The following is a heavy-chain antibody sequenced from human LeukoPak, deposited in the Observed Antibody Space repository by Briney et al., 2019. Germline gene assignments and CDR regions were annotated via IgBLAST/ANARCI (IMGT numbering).Heavy chain of an antibody. Sequence: PSETLSLTCTVSGGSISSSNYYWGWIRQPPGKGLEWIGSIYYSGSTSHNPSLKSRVTISVDTSKNQFSLKLSSVTAADTAVYYCARNFSSGWFDYWGQGTLVTVSS. CDR3: ARNFSSGWFDY. V-gene: IGHV4-39*07. CDR1: GGSISSSNYY. J-gene: IGHJ4*02. CDR2: IYYSGST. D-gene: IGHD6-19*01.